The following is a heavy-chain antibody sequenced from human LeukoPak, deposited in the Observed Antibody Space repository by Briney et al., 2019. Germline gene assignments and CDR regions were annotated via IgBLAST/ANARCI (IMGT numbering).Heavy chain of an antibody. J-gene: IGHJ6*02. CDR3: AKEPEDKYCNGGFCPYHYGMDV. CDR2: IYYSGST. V-gene: IGHV4-59*12. D-gene: IGHD2-15*01. CDR1: GGSISSYY. Sequence: SETLSLTCTVSGGSISSYYWSWIRQPPGKGLEWIGYIYYSGSTNYNPSLKSRVTISVDTSKNQFSLKLSSVTAADTAVYYCAKEPEDKYCNGGFCPYHYGMDVWGQGTTVTVSS.